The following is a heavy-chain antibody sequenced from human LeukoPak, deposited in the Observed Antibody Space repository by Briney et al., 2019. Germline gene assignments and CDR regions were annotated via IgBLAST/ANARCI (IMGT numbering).Heavy chain of an antibody. V-gene: IGHV3-53*01. Sequence: GGSLRLSCAASGFTVNSNYMNWVRPAPGMGLEWVSVLYSDGRTYYADSVKGRFTISRDTSKNTLYLQVNSLRAEDTAVYYCAKPTPAMGLCIDYWGQGTLVTVSS. CDR2: LYSDGRT. CDR1: GFTVNSNY. D-gene: IGHD2-2*01. CDR3: AKPTPAMGLCIDY. J-gene: IGHJ4*02.